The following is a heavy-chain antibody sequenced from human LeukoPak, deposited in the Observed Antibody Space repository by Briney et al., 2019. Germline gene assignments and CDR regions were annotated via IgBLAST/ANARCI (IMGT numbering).Heavy chain of an antibody. CDR2: FDPEDGET. Sequence: ASVKVSCKVSGYTLTELSMHWVRQAPGKGLEWMGGFDPEDGETIYAQKFQGRVTMTEDTSTGTAYMELSSLRSEDTAVYYCATVTLSSSSSFDIWGQGTMVTVSS. D-gene: IGHD6-13*01. V-gene: IGHV1-24*01. CDR3: ATVTLSSSSSFDI. CDR1: GYTLTELS. J-gene: IGHJ3*02.